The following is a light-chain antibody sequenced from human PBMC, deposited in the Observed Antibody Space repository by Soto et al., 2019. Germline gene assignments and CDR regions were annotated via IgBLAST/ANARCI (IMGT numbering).Light chain of an antibody. CDR2: GAS. CDR1: QSISRY. V-gene: IGKV3-20*01. CDR3: QQYGSSPPT. Sequence: IVFTLSPCTLSLSPGERTTLSCRASQSISRYLAWYQQKPGQGPRLLIYGASSRATGTPDRFSGSGSGTDFTLTINRLEPEDFALYYCQQYGSSPPTFGQGTKVDIK. J-gene: IGKJ1*01.